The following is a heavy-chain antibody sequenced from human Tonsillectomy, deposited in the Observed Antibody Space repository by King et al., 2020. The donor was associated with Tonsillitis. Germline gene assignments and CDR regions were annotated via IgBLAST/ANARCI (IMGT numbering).Heavy chain of an antibody. J-gene: IGHJ4*02. Sequence: VQLVESGGGLIQPGGSLRLSCAASGFTVSSNYMSWVRQAPGKGLEWVSVIYSGGSTYYADSVKGRFTISRDNSKNTLYLQMNSLRAEDTAVYYCAAHGYSSGWYGGFDYWGQGTLVTVSS. CDR1: GFTVSSNY. CDR3: AAHGYSSGWYGGFDY. D-gene: IGHD6-19*01. CDR2: IYSGGST. V-gene: IGHV3-53*01.